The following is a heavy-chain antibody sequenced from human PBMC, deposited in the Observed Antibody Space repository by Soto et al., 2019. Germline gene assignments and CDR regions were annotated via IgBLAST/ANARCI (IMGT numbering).Heavy chain of an antibody. Sequence: QVQLVQSGAEVKKPGSSVKVSCKTSADSFSSHSLSWLRQAPGQRREWMGGITPVLGTVDYAQKFEDRLAITADKSTSTVYMELSSLRSEDTAIYFCARSLEGTTVTNWFDPWGQGAQVTVSS. CDR1: ADSFSSHS. CDR2: ITPVLGTV. CDR3: ARSLEGTTVTNWFDP. V-gene: IGHV1-69*06. D-gene: IGHD4-17*01. J-gene: IGHJ5*02.